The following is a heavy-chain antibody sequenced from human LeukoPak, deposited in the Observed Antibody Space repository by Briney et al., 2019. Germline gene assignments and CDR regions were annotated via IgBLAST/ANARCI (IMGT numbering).Heavy chain of an antibody. CDR2: ISSSSSYI. Sequence: GGSLRLSCAASGFTFSSYSMNWVRQAPGKGLEWGSSISSSSSYIYYADSAKGRFTIARDNAKNSLYLQMNSLIAEDTAVYYCARSGGGYDYLDYWGQGTLVTVSS. V-gene: IGHV3-21*01. J-gene: IGHJ4*02. CDR3: ARSGGGYDYLDY. D-gene: IGHD5-12*01. CDR1: GFTFSSYS.